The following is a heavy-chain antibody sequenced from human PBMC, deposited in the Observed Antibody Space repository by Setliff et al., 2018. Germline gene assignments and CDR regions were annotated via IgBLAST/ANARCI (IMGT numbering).Heavy chain of an antibody. V-gene: IGHV4-59*01. CDR3: AGGCAAGACYSDYYYYMDV. CDR1: SGSIINYY. D-gene: IGHD2-15*01. Sequence: PSETLSLTCTVSSGSIINYYWSWIRQPPGRPLEWIGYIKYDGTTDYNPSLDSRVTMSVDTSKNQFSLKLKSVTAADTAMYYCAGGCAAGACYSDYYYYMDVWGKGTTVTVSS. J-gene: IGHJ6*03. CDR2: IKYDGTT.